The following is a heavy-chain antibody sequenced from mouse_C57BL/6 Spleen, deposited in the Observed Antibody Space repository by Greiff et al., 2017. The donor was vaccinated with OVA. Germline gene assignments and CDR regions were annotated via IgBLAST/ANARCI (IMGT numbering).Heavy chain of an antibody. CDR2: ISYDGSN. J-gene: IGHJ4*01. D-gene: IGHD2-12*01. Sequence: VQLQQSGPGLVKPSQSLSLTCSVTGYSITSGYFWNWIRQFPGNQLEWMGYISYDGSNNYNPSLKNLISITRDTSKNQFFLKLNSVTTEDTATYYCATYYSPYYAMDYWGQGTSVTVSS. CDR3: ATYYSPYYAMDY. V-gene: IGHV3-6*01. CDR1: GYSITSGYF.